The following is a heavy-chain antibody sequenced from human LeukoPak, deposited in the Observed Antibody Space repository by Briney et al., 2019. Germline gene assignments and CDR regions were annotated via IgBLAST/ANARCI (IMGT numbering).Heavy chain of an antibody. J-gene: IGHJ6*03. Sequence: GASVKVSCKASGFTFTSYGFSWVRQAPGQGPEWMAWISAYNGNTNYAQKFQGRVTMTTDTSTSTAYMELRSLRSEDTAVYYCARDSGYSSSSDGSPYYYYMDVWGKGTTVTVSS. CDR1: GFTFTSYG. CDR3: ARDSGYSSSSDGSPYYYYMDV. CDR2: ISAYNGNT. D-gene: IGHD6-6*01. V-gene: IGHV1-18*01.